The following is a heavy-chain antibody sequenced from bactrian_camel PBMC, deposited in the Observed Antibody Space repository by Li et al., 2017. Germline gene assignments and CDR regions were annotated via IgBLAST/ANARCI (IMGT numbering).Heavy chain of an antibody. CDR2: ISSDGST. CDR1: GYRSSSVC. CDR3: ATGCTQIRRGAIRPERYTN. Sequence: HVQLVESGGGSVQAGGSLRLSCAASGYRSSSVCMGWFRQGPGNECELVSTISSDGSTYYADSVKSRFTISKDDANNTLYLQMDSLKFEDTAMYYCATGCTQIRRGAIRPERYTNWGQGTQVTVS. J-gene: IGHJ4*01. D-gene: IGHD5*01. V-gene: IGHV3S55*01.